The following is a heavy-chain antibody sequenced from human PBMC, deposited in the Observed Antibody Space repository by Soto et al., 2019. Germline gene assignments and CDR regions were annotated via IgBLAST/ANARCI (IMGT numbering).Heavy chain of an antibody. J-gene: IGHJ4*02. CDR3: VRDLNGDFYY. CDR1: GYSFTTYG. D-gene: IGHD3-10*01. CDR2: INGYGHGA. Sequence: QVQLVQSGAEVRQPAASVKVSCKASGYSFTTYGMSWVRQATRQGLEYMGWINGYGHGAKYVQRFQGRFSMTTDTSTNTVYMDLRSLTSDDTAVYYCVRDLNGDFYYWGQGTVVIVSP. V-gene: IGHV1-18*01.